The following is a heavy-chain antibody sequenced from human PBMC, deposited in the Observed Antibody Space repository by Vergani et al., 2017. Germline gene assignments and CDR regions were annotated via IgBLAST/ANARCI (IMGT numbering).Heavy chain of an antibody. CDR2: IYPGDSDT. CDR1: GYSFTRYW. D-gene: IGHD6-6*01. J-gene: IGHJ6*03. CDR3: ARHIEQLGPNYYYYYYMDV. V-gene: IGHV5-51*01. Sequence: EVQLVQSGAEVKKPGESLKISCKGSGYSFTRYWIVWVRQMPGKGLEWMGIIYPGDSDTRYSPSFQGQVTISADKSISTAYLQWSSLKASDTAMYYCARHIEQLGPNYYYYYYMDVWGKGTTVTVSS.